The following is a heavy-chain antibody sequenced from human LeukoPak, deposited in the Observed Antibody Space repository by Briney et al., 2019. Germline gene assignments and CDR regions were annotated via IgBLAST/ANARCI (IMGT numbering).Heavy chain of an antibody. V-gene: IGHV3-74*01. Sequence: GGSLRLSCAASGFTFRSYWMHWVRQGPGKGLVWVSRINIDGSDTNYAASVKGRFTISRDNAKNTLYLQMNSLRAEDTAVYYCARDRSNNLNYVDYWGQGTLVTVSS. CDR2: INIDGSDT. D-gene: IGHD1-20*01. CDR1: GFTFRSYW. CDR3: ARDRSNNLNYVDY. J-gene: IGHJ4*02.